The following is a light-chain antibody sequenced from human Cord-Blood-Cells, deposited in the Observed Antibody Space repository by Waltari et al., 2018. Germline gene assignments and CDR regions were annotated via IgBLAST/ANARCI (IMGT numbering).Light chain of an antibody. CDR2: YDS. Sequence: SYVLTQPPSVSVAPGKTARITCGGNNIGSKSVHWYQQKPGPAPVLVIYYDSDRPSGIPERFPGSKSGNTATLTISRVEAGDEADYYCQVWDSSSDHRVFGGGTKLTVL. CDR1: NIGSKS. J-gene: IGLJ3*02. V-gene: IGLV3-21*04. CDR3: QVWDSSSDHRV.